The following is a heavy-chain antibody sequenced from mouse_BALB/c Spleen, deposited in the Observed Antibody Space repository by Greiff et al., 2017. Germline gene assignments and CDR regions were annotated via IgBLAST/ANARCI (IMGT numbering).Heavy chain of an antibody. V-gene: IGHV2-9*02. D-gene: IGHD2-10*02. J-gene: IGHJ3*01. CDR3: ARQYAHHGGFAY. CDR2: IWAGGST. CDR1: GFSLTSYG. Sequence: QVQLKESGPGLVAPSQSLSITCTVSGFSLTSYGVHWVRQPPGKGLEWLGVIWAGGSTNYNSALMSRLSISKDNSKSQVFLKMNSLQTDDTAMYYCARQYAHHGGFAYWGQGTLVTVSA.